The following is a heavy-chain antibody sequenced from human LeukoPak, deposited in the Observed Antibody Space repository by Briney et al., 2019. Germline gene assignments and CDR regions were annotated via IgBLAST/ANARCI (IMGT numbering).Heavy chain of an antibody. D-gene: IGHD6-13*01. V-gene: IGHV1-69*06. Sequence: GASVKVSCKASGGTFSSYAISWVRQAPGQGLEWMGGIIPIFGTANYAQKFQGRVTITADKSTSTAYMELSSLRSEDTAVYYCAREVDGRWQQLAPGWFDPWGQGTLVTVSS. J-gene: IGHJ5*02. CDR1: GGTFSSYA. CDR2: IIPIFGTA. CDR3: AREVDGRWQQLAPGWFDP.